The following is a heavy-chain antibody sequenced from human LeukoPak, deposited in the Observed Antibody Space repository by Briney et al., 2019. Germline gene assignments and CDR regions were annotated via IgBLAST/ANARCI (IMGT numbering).Heavy chain of an antibody. V-gene: IGHV1-3*01. J-gene: IGHJ4*02. CDR3: ARGGAIAARLYDY. CDR2: INAGNGNT. Sequence: ASVKVSCKASGYTFTSYAMHWVRQAPGQRLEWMGWINAGNGNTKYSQKFQGRVTITRDTSASTAYMELSSLRSEDTAVYCCARGGAIAARLYDYWGQGTLVTVSS. D-gene: IGHD6-6*01. CDR1: GYTFTSYA.